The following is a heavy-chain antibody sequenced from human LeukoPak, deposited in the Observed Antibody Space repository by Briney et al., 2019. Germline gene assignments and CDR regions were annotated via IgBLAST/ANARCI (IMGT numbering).Heavy chain of an antibody. V-gene: IGHV3-64*01. Sequence: GGSLRLSCAASGFTFSSYAMHCVRQAPGKGLEYVSAISSNGGSTYYANSVKGRFTISRDNSKNTLYLQMGSLRAEDMAVYYCARGIVGATGTFDIWGQGTMVTVSS. D-gene: IGHD1-26*01. J-gene: IGHJ3*02. CDR3: ARGIVGATGTFDI. CDR1: GFTFSSYA. CDR2: ISSNGGST.